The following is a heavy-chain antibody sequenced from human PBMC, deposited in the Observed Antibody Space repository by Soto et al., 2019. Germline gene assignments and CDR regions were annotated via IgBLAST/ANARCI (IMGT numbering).Heavy chain of an antibody. J-gene: IGHJ5*02. V-gene: IGHV3-53*01. CDR2: IYGGGRT. Sequence: RLAWEASGFNVSNTYMSWIRQAPGRGLEWVSIIYGGGRTYYTDSVKGRFTISKDNSRNTVYLQMNSLRAEYTALYYFAKCFTSHRVHPSGPAPLVTVS. CDR1: GFNVSNTY. D-gene: IGHD3-10*02. CDR3: AKCFTSHRVHP.